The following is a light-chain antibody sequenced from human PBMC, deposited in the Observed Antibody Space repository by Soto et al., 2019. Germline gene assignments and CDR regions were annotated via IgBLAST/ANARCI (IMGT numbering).Light chain of an antibody. CDR1: QSVLSSSDRRNY. Sequence: DIVMTQSPDSLAVSLGERATINCKSSQSVLSSSDRRNYLAWYQQRPGQPPKLLIYWASTRESGVPDRFSGSGSGTDFTPTISSLQAEDVAVYYCQEYYDTPLSFGQGTKLDIK. CDR3: QEYYDTPLS. J-gene: IGKJ2*01. V-gene: IGKV4-1*01. CDR2: WAS.